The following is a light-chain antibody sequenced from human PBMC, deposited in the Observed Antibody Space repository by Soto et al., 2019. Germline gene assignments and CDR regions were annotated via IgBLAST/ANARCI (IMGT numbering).Light chain of an antibody. CDR3: QQYDSSPYT. CDR2: GAS. J-gene: IGKJ2*01. V-gene: IGKV3-20*01. CDR1: QSLTSYY. Sequence: EIVLTQSPGTLSLSPGDRATLSCRASQSLTSYYLAWYQQRPGQAPRLLISGASTRATGIPDRFTGTGFGADFTLTISRLEPEDFAVYYCQQYDSSPYTFGQGTKVDI.